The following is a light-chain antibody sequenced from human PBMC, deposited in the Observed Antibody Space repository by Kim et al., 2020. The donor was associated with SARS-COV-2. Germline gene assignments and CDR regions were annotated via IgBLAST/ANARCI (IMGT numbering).Light chain of an antibody. CDR3: QTWGTNWV. V-gene: IGLV4-69*01. J-gene: IGLJ3*02. CDR1: SGLSSYA. Sequence: QLVLTQSPSASASLGASVKLTCTLSSGLSSYAIAWHQQQPEKGPRYLMKLNSDGSHSKGDGIPDRFSGSSSGAERYLTISSLQSEDEADYYCQTWGTNWVCGGGTQLPVL. CDR2: LNSDGSH.